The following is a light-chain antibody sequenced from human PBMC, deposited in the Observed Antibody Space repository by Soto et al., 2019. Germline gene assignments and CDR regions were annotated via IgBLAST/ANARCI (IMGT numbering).Light chain of an antibody. CDR3: QQYDSSFKT. CDR1: QSINSMY. V-gene: IGKV3-20*01. Sequence: EIVLTQSPDTLSLSPGERATLSCRASQSINSMYLAWYQQRSGQAPRLLIYGTSTRATGIPDRFSGSGSGKEFTLNISRLEPEDFALYYCQQYDSSFKTFGQGTKVEIK. J-gene: IGKJ1*01. CDR2: GTS.